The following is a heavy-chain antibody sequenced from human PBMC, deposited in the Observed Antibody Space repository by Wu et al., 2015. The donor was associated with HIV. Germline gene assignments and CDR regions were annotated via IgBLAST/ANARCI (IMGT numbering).Heavy chain of an antibody. CDR3: ARRSVVVVVAAILPYYYGMDV. Sequence: QVQLVQSGAEVKKPGSSVKVSCKASGGTFSSYAISWVRQAPGQGLEWMGGIIPIFGTANYAQKFQGRVTITADESTSTAYMELSSLRSEDTAVYYCARRSVVVVVAAILPYYYGMDVVGPRDHGHRLL. V-gene: IGHV1-69*01. D-gene: IGHD2-15*01. CDR2: IIPIFGTA. CDR1: GGTFSSYA. J-gene: IGHJ6*02.